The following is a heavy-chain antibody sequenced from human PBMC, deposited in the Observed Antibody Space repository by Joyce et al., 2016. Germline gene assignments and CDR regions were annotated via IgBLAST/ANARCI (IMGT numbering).Heavy chain of an antibody. Sequence: QITLKESGPTLVKPTQTLTLTCTFSGFSLTTTEVGVGWFRRPPGKALEWLAIIYWDDDKRYGPSLKSRLTITKYSSKNQVVLRMTNMDPVDTGTYYCAHTYIGSPFDYWGQGTLVAVSS. CDR2: IYWDDDK. CDR1: GFSLTTTEVG. D-gene: IGHD6-6*01. V-gene: IGHV2-5*05. J-gene: IGHJ4*02. CDR3: AHTYIGSPFDY.